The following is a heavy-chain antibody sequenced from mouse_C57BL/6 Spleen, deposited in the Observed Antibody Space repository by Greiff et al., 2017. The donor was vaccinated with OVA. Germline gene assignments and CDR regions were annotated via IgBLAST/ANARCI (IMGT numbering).Heavy chain of an antibody. V-gene: IGHV1-15*01. Sequence: QVQLQQSGAELVRPGASVTLSCKASGYTFTDYEMHWVKQTPVHGLEWIGAIDPETGGTAYNQKFKGKAILTADNSSSTAYMELRSLTSEDSAVYYCTRLYYYGSSYYFDYWGQGTTLTVSS. CDR2: IDPETGGT. J-gene: IGHJ2*01. D-gene: IGHD1-1*01. CDR3: TRLYYYGSSYYFDY. CDR1: GYTFTDYE.